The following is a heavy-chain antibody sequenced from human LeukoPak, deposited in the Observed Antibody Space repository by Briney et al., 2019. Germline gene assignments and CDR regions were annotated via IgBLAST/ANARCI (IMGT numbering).Heavy chain of an antibody. CDR2: ISSSSSYI. CDR1: GFTFSSYS. J-gene: IGHJ4*02. D-gene: IGHD1-20*01. V-gene: IGHV3-21*01. Sequence: PGGSLRLSCAASGFTFSSYSMNWVRQAPGKGLEWVSSISSSSSYIYYADSVKGRFTISRDNAKNSLYLRMNSLRAEDTAVYYCARDKGITGRADYWGQGALVTVSS. CDR3: ARDKGITGRADY.